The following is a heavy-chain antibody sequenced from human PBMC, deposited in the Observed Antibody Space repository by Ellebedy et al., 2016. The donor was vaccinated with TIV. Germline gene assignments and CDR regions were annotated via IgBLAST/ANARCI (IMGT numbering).Heavy chain of an antibody. V-gene: IGHV3-23*01. J-gene: IGHJ2*01. D-gene: IGHD5-12*01. CDR3: AKLVGYDIWYFDR. CDR2: ISGSGVGT. CDR1: GFTFNTYS. Sequence: GESLKISXAASGFTFNTYSMNWVRQAPGKGLEWVAAISGSGVGTYYADSVKGRFTISRDNFKNTVYLQMDSLRAEDTALYYCAKLVGYDIWYFDRWGRGTLVTVSS.